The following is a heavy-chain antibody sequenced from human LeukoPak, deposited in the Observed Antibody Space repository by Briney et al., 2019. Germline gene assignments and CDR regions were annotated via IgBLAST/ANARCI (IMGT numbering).Heavy chain of an antibody. Sequence: SVKVSCKASGGTFSSYAISWVRQAPGQGLEWMGRIIPIFGIANYAQKFQGRVTITADKSTSTAYMELSSLRSEDTAVYYCARENSTVVVPAAIGDAFDIWGQGTMVTVSS. D-gene: IGHD2-2*01. CDR3: ARENSTVVVPAAIGDAFDI. V-gene: IGHV1-69*04. CDR1: GGTFSSYA. J-gene: IGHJ3*02. CDR2: IIPIFGIA.